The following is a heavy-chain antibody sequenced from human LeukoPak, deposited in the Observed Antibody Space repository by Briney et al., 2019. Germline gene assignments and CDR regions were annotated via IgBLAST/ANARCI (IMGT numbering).Heavy chain of an antibody. V-gene: IGHV4-59*01. CDR3: ARGRVRENLAYCGGDCYWD. CDR2: FCDGVIT. CDR1: GDSISNYY. J-gene: IGHJ4*02. Sequence: PSETLSLTCTVSGDSISNYYWSWIRQPPGKGLEWIGYFCDGVITSYNPSLKSRVTISVDTSKSQFSLKLTSVTAADTAVYYCARGRVRENLAYCGGDCYWDWGQGTLVTVSS. D-gene: IGHD2-21*02.